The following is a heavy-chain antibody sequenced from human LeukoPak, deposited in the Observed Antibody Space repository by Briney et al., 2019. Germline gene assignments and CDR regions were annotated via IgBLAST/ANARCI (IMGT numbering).Heavy chain of an antibody. CDR3: AGGNSMDV. Sequence: GGSLRLSCAASGFTFSTHWMSWVRQAPGKGLEWVANIKQDNSAQYYVDAVKGRFTISRDNAKNSLYLQMNSLRVEDTAVYFCAGGNSMDVWGKGTAVTVSS. CDR2: IKQDNSAQ. CDR1: GFTFSTHW. D-gene: IGHD1/OR15-1a*01. V-gene: IGHV3-7*03. J-gene: IGHJ6*04.